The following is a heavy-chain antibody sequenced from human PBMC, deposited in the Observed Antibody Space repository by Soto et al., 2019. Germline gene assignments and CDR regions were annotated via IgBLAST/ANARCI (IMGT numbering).Heavy chain of an antibody. CDR2: IHYSGRT. V-gene: IGHV4-31*03. CDR1: GGLISNGGYY. J-gene: IGHJ6*03. CDR3: ARFSPPGYYYMDV. Sequence: QVQLQESGPGLVKPSQTLSLTCTVSGGLISNGGYYWTWIRQPPGKGLEWLGHIHYSGRTLYNPSLESRLVVSVDTSENQFSLKLRSVTAADTAVYYCARFSPPGYYYMDVWGKGTSVTVAS.